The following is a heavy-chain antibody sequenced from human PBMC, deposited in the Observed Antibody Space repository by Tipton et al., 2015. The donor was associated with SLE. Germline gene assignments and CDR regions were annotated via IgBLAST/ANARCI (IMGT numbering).Heavy chain of an antibody. V-gene: IGHV4-34*01. CDR2: VDHSGGT. J-gene: IGHJ6*02. CDR1: GGSFSDNY. CDR3: ARGVPYAIPTGDMDV. Sequence: TLSLTCAVYGGSFSDNYWSWIRLPPGKGLEWIGEVDHSGGTNYNPSLKSRVTISVDTSKNQFSLKLSSVTAADTAVYYCARGVPYAIPTGDMDVWGQGTTVTVSS. D-gene: IGHD3-16*01.